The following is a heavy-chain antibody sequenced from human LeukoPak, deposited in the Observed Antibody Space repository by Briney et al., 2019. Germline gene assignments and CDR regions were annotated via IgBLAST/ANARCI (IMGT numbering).Heavy chain of an antibody. CDR3: GKIRLDSATGY. D-gene: IGHD2-15*01. CDR2: IGGSGATT. Sequence: GGSLRLSCAASGFTFSSYAMNWVRQAPGKGLEWVSAIGGSGATTYYADSVRGRFTIPRDNFGNTMYLHMNSLRPEDTAVYYCGKIRLDSATGYWGQGTLVTVSS. V-gene: IGHV3-23*01. CDR1: GFTFSSYA. J-gene: IGHJ4*02.